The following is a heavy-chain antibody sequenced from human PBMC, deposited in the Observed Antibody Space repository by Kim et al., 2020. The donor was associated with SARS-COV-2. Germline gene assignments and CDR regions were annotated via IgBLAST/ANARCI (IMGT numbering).Heavy chain of an antibody. V-gene: IGHV4-34*01. Sequence: SETLSLTCAVYGGSFSGYYWSWIRQPPGKGLEWIGEINHSGSTNYNPSLKSRVTISVDTSKNQFSLKLSSVTAADTAVYYCARGLGIAVAGTSADYWGQG. CDR2: INHSGST. D-gene: IGHD6-19*01. CDR1: GGSFSGYY. CDR3: ARGLGIAVAGTSADY. J-gene: IGHJ4*02.